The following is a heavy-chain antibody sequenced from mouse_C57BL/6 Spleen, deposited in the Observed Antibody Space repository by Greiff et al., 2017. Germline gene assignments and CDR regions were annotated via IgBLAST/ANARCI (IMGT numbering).Heavy chain of an antibody. D-gene: IGHD2-14*01. Sequence: DVKLVESGGGLVKPGGSLKLSCAASGFTFSDYGMHWVRQAPEKGLEWVAYISSGSSTIYYADTVKGRFTISRDNAKNTLFLQMTSLRSEDTAMYYCARDIGSFDYWGQGTTLTVSS. CDR3: ARDIGSFDY. V-gene: IGHV5-17*01. J-gene: IGHJ2*01. CDR2: ISSGSSTI. CDR1: GFTFSDYG.